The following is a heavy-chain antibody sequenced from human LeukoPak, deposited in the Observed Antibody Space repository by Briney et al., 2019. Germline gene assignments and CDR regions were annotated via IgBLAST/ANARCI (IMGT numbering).Heavy chain of an antibody. CDR3: ASSTGVGATIFNWFDP. CDR1: GDSVSSNSAA. Sequence: HSQTLSLTCAISGDSVSSNSAAWNWIRQSPSRGLEWLGRTYYRSKWYNDYAVSVKSRITINPDTSKNQFSLQLNSVTPEDTAVYYCASSTGVGATIFNWFDPWGQGTLVTVSS. D-gene: IGHD1-26*01. V-gene: IGHV6-1*01. CDR2: TYYRSKWYN. J-gene: IGHJ5*02.